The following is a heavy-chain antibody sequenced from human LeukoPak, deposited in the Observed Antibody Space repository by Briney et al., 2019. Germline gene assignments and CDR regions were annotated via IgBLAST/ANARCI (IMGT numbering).Heavy chain of an antibody. V-gene: IGHV1-2*02. CDR3: ARVKDSSSWHYFDF. J-gene: IGHJ4*02. Sequence: ASVKVSCKPSGYTFSAYYIHLVRQAPGQGLEWMGWVNPFSGGTIPAQKFQDRVTMTKDTSINTAYMELSSLRSDDTAVYYCARVKDSSSWHYFDFWGQGTLVTVSS. CDR1: GYTFSAYY. D-gene: IGHD6-13*01. CDR2: VNPFSGGT.